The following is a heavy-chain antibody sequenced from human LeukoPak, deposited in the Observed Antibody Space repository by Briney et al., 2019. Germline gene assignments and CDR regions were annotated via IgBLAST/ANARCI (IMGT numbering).Heavy chain of an antibody. Sequence: GGSLRLSCAASGFIFSSYAMSWVRQAPGKGLEWVSVISDSGDSTYYADSVKGRFTISRDNSKNTLYLQMNSLRAEDTAVYFCAKDPSENNYYFDYWGQGTLITVSS. D-gene: IGHD5-24*01. V-gene: IGHV3-23*01. J-gene: IGHJ4*02. CDR3: AKDPSENNYYFDY. CDR1: GFIFSSYA. CDR2: ISDSGDST.